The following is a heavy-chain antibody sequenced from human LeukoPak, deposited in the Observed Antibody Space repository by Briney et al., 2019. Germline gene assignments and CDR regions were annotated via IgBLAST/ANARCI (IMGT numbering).Heavy chain of an antibody. Sequence: SLRLACASSEFTFGGYASHWRRQAPDKGLEWVAVISYDGSNKYYADSVKGRFTISRDNSKNTLYLQMISLRAEDPAVYCCPRDPLGRYLDLWGRVTLVTVSS. J-gene: IGHJ2*01. CDR3: PRDPLGRYLDL. CDR2: ISYDGSNK. V-gene: IGHV3-30*01. CDR1: EFTFGGYA.